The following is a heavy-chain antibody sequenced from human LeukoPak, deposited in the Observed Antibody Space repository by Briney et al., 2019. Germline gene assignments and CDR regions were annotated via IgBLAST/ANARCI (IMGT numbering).Heavy chain of an antibody. Sequence: GGSLRLSCAASGFTFSNYDMNWVRQAPGKGLEWVSAISGSGGSTYHADSVKGRFTISRDNSKNTLYLQMNSLRAEDTAVYYCAKDAVRGGYDYPDYWGQGTLVTVSS. CDR3: AKDAVRGGYDYPDY. D-gene: IGHD2-15*01. CDR1: GFTFSNYD. CDR2: ISGSGGST. V-gene: IGHV3-23*01. J-gene: IGHJ4*02.